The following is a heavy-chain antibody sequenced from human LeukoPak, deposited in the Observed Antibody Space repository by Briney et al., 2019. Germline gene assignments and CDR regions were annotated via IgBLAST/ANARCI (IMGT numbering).Heavy chain of an antibody. J-gene: IGHJ3*02. CDR2: IYTSGST. CDR3: ARESLGWETLDRAFDI. V-gene: IGHV4-4*07. Sequence: PSETLSLTCTVSGGSISSYYWSWIRQPAGKGLEWIGRIYTSGSTNYNPSLKSRVTMSVDTSKNQFSLKLISVTAADTAVYYCARESLGWETLDRAFDIWGQGTMVTVSS. CDR1: GGSISSYY. D-gene: IGHD1-26*01.